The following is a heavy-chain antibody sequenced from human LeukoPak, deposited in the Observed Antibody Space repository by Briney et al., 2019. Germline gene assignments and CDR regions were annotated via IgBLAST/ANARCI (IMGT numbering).Heavy chain of an antibody. CDR1: GYSISSGYY. J-gene: IGHJ3*02. V-gene: IGHV4-38-2*01. Sequence: SETLSLTCAVSGYSISSGYYWGWIRQPPGKGLEWIGSIYHSGSTYYNPSLKSRVTISVDTSKNQFSLKLSSVTAADTAVYYCARTPYYYDSKGAFDIWGQGTMVTVSS. D-gene: IGHD3-22*01. CDR2: IYHSGST. CDR3: ARTPYYYDSKGAFDI.